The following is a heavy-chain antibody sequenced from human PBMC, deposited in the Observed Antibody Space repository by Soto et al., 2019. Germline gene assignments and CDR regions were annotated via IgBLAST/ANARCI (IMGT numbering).Heavy chain of an antibody. CDR1: GGSVSSGSYY. CDR3: ARSPDYYGSGSYYFDY. V-gene: IGHV4-61*01. Sequence: ASETLSITGTVSGGSVSSGSYYWSWIRQPPVKGLEWIGYIYYSGSTNYNPSLKSRVTISVDTSKNQFSLKLSSVTAADTAVYYCARSPDYYGSGSYYFDYWGQGTLVTVSS. D-gene: IGHD3-10*01. J-gene: IGHJ4*02. CDR2: IYYSGST.